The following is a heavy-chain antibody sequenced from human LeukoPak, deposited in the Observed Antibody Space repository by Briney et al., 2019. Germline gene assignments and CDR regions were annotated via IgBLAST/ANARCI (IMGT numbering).Heavy chain of an antibody. CDR2: IIPILGIA. Sequence: WASVKVSCKASGGTFSSYAISWVRQAPGQGLEWMGRIIPILGIAKYAQKFQGRVTITADKSTSTAYMELSSLRSEDTAVYYCARSPPVTTNWFDPWGQGTLVTVSS. J-gene: IGHJ5*02. CDR1: GGTFSSYA. V-gene: IGHV1-69*04. CDR3: ARSPPVTTNWFDP. D-gene: IGHD4-4*01.